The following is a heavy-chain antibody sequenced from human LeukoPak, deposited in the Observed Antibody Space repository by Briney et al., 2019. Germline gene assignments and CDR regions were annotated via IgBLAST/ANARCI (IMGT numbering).Heavy chain of an antibody. J-gene: IGHJ4*02. CDR2: INPNSGGT. Sequence: ASVKVSCKASGYTFTGYYMHWVRQAPGQGLEWMGWINPNSGGTNYAQKLQGRVTMTRDTSISTAYMELSRLRSDDTAVYYCARAVGMTTVTRIDYWGQGTLVTVSS. D-gene: IGHD4-11*01. CDR3: ARAVGMTTVTRIDY. CDR1: GYTFTGYY. V-gene: IGHV1-2*02.